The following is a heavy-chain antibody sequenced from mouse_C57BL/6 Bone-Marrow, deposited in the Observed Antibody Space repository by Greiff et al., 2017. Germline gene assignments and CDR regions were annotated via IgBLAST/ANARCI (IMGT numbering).Heavy chain of an antibody. J-gene: IGHJ4*01. V-gene: IGHV1-50*01. CDR2: IDPSDSYT. CDR1: GYTFTSYW. D-gene: IGHD2-3*01. CDR3: ALFYDGYYERAMDY. Sequence: QVQLQQPGAELVKPGASVKLSCKASGYTFTSYWMQWVKQRPGQGLEWIGEIDPSDSYTNSNQKFKGKATLTVDTSSSTAYMQLSSLTSEDSAVYYCALFYDGYYERAMDYWGQGTSVTVSS.